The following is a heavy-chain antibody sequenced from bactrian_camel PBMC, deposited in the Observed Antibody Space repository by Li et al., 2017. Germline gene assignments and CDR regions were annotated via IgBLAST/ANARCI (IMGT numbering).Heavy chain of an antibody. CDR3: VAKLWPPCGSLDQRTVDY. D-gene: IGHD3*01. CDR1: GDIYSRYC. J-gene: IGHJ4*01. CDR2: ISTREGFT. Sequence: VQLVESGGGSVQAGESLRLSCAVSGDIYSRYCMGWFRQAPGKEREGVATISTREGFTEYTSSVQGRFTISRNNAENTVYLQMNSLKIEDTAIYNCVAKLWPPCGSLDQRTVDYWGQGTQVTVS. V-gene: IGHV3-3*01.